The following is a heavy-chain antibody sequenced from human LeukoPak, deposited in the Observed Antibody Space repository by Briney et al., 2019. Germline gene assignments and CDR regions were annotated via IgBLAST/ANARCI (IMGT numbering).Heavy chain of an antibody. CDR3: AKGLSWYAFDI. J-gene: IGHJ3*02. CDR2: ISGSGGST. CDR1: GFRFSDAW. Sequence: PGGSLRLSCEASGFRFSDAWMSWVRQAPGKGLEWVSAISGSGGSTYYADSVKGRFTISRDNSKNTLYLQMNSLRAEDTAVYYCAKGLSWYAFDIWGQGTMVTVSS. V-gene: IGHV3-23*01. D-gene: IGHD3-16*02.